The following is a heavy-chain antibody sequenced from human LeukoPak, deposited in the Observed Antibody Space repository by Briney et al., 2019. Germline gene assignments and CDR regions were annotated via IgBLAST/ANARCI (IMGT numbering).Heavy chain of an antibody. D-gene: IGHD3-22*01. V-gene: IGHV4-4*09. J-gene: IGHJ4*02. CDR3: SRGLDSRKLGY. CDR2: IHPSGRL. CDR1: GDSIDSYY. Sequence: SETLSLTCSVSGDSIDSYYWSWIRQPPGKGLEWIGSIHPSGRLYNNPSLESRVTISIDTSKNQFSLNLNSVTAADTAVYFCSRGLDSRKLGYWGQGTLVTVSS.